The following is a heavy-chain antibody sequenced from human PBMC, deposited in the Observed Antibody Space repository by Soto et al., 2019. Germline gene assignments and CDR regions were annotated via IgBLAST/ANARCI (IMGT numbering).Heavy chain of an antibody. Sequence: SLRISWAASGFTFSSYAMHWVRQAPGKGLEWVAVISYDGSNKYYADSVKGRFTISRDNSKNTLYLQMNSLRADHTAVYYCARELRRLNYYYYGMDVWGQGTTVTVSS. J-gene: IGHJ6*02. CDR3: ARELRRLNYYYYGMDV. CDR2: ISYDGSNK. D-gene: IGHD1-26*01. CDR1: GFTFSSYA. V-gene: IGHV3-30-3*01.